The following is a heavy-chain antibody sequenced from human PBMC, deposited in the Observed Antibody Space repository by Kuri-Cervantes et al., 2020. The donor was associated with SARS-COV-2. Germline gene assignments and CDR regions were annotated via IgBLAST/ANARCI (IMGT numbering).Heavy chain of an antibody. V-gene: IGHV4-59*08. J-gene: IGHJ2*01. CDR2: IYYSGST. CDR3: ARQGGQLVLHWYFDL. D-gene: IGHD6-6*01. CDR1: GGSISSYY. Sequence: GSLRLSCTVSGGSISSYYWSWIRQPPGKGLEWTGYIYYSGSTYYNPSLKSRVTISVDTSKNQFSPKLSSVTAADTAVYYCARQGGQLVLHWYFDLWGRGTLVTVSS.